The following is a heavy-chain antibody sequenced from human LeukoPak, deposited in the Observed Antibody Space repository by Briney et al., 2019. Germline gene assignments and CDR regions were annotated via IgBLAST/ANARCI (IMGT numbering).Heavy chain of an antibody. CDR3: ARYPRGYDMDV. J-gene: IGHJ6*02. Sequence: PSETLSLTCAVYGGSFSGYYWSWIRQPPGKGLEWIGEVNQSGSTNYNPSLKSRVTISIDTSKNQFSLKLTSVTAADTAVYYCARYPRGYDMDVWGQGTTVTVSS. CDR1: GGSFSGYY. V-gene: IGHV4-34*01. CDR2: VNQSGST. D-gene: IGHD3-10*01.